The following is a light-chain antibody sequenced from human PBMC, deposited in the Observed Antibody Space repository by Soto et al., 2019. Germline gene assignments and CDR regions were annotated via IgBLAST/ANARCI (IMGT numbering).Light chain of an antibody. CDR1: SSDVGGYNY. CDR2: DVS. V-gene: IGLV2-14*01. CDR3: SSYTSSDTLL. J-gene: IGLJ2*01. Sequence: QSVLTQPASVSGSPGQSITISCTGTSSDVGGYNYVSWYQQHPGKVPKLIIYDVSNRPSGVSTRFSGSKSGNTASLTISGLQAEDEADYYCSSYTSSDTLLFGGGTKLTVL.